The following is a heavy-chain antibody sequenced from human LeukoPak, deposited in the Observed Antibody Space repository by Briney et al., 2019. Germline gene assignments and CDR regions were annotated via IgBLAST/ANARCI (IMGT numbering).Heavy chain of an antibody. J-gene: IGHJ2*01. CDR3: AAPNGDYGDYGWYFDL. CDR2: ISYDGSNK. Sequence: GGSLRLSCAASGFTFSSYGMHWVRQAPGKGLEWVAVISYDGSNKYYADSVKGRFTISRDNSKNTLYLQMNSLRAEDTAVYYCAAPNGDYGDYGWYFDLWGRGTLVTVSS. V-gene: IGHV3-30*03. D-gene: IGHD4-17*01. CDR1: GFTFSSYG.